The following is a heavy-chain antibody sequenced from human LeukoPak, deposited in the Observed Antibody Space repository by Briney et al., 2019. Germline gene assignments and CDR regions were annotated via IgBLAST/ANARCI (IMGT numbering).Heavy chain of an antibody. V-gene: IGHV3-30-3*01. Sequence: PGGSLRLSCAASGFTFSSYAMHWVRQAPGKGLEWVAVISYDGSNKYYADSVKGRFTISRDNSKNTLYLQMNSLRAEDTAVYYCAREESRDGYNPAGGWGQGTLVTVSS. CDR3: AREESRDGYNPAGG. D-gene: IGHD5-24*01. CDR2: ISYDGSNK. CDR1: GFTFSSYA. J-gene: IGHJ4*02.